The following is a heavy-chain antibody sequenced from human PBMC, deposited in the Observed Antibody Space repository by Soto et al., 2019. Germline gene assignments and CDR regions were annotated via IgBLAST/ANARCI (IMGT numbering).Heavy chain of an antibody. CDR2: ISGGGDTT. Sequence: EVQLLESGGGLVQPGGSLRLSCAASGFTFNNYAMTWVRQAPGKGLEWVSAISGGGDTTSYADSVKGRFTVSRDGSKSTLSLQLSSLSTEAAAFYYCAKGRGGSGTLTPRVDFWGQGTLVTVSS. D-gene: IGHD3-10*01. CDR1: GFTFNNYA. J-gene: IGHJ4*02. CDR3: AKGRGGSGTLTPRVDF. V-gene: IGHV3-23*01.